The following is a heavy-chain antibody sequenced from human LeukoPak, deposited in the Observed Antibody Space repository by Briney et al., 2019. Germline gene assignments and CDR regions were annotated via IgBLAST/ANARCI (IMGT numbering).Heavy chain of an antibody. CDR3: ARVVYYYDSGSYYFDY. CDR1: GGSVSSGDHY. Sequence: PSQTLSLTCTVSGGSVSSGDHYWSWVRQPPGTGLEWIGYVYYSGSTYYNPSLKSRLTISADTSKNQFSLKLSSVTAADTAVYYCARVVYYYDSGSYYFDYWGQGTLVTVSS. CDR2: VYYSGST. V-gene: IGHV4-30-4*08. J-gene: IGHJ4*02. D-gene: IGHD3-10*01.